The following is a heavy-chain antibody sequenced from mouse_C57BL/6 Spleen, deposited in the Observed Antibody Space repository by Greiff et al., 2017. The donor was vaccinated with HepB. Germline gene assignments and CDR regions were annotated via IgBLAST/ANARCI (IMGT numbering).Heavy chain of an antibody. CDR3: ARGPTADY. CDR1: GYTFTSYW. Sequence: QVHVKQPGAELVKPGASVKLSCKASGYTFTSYWMQWVKQRPGQGLEWIGEIDPSDSYTNYNQKFKGKATLTVDTSSSTAYMQLSSLTSEDSAVYYCARGPTADYWGQGTTLTVSS. V-gene: IGHV1-50*01. CDR2: IDPSDSYT. J-gene: IGHJ2*01. D-gene: IGHD1-2*01.